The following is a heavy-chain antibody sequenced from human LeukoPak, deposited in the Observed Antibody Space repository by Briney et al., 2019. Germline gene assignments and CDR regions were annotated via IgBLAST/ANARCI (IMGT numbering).Heavy chain of an antibody. CDR1: GYSFTSYW. CDR2: IYPGDSDT. D-gene: IGHD3-3*01. V-gene: IGHV5-51*04. Sequence: GEPLKTSCKGSGYSFTSYWIGWVRQMPGKGLEWLGIIYPGDSDTRYSPSFQGQVTISADKPISTAYLQWSSLKASDTAMYYCARYKRAGIPSQFWSGAFDYWGQGTLVTVSS. J-gene: IGHJ4*02. CDR3: ARYKRAGIPSQFWSGAFDY.